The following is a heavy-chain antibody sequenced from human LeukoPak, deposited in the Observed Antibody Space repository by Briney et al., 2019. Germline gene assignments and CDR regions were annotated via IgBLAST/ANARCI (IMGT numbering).Heavy chain of an antibody. Sequence: GGSLRLSCAASGFTFSSYEMNWVRQAPGKGLEWVSYISSSGSTIYYADSVKGRFTISRDNAKNSLYLQMNSLRAEDTAVYYCAREGCSSTSCYYYYYYGMDVWGQETTVTVSS. CDR1: GFTFSSYE. CDR2: ISSSGSTI. J-gene: IGHJ6*02. D-gene: IGHD2-2*01. V-gene: IGHV3-48*03. CDR3: AREGCSSTSCYYYYYYGMDV.